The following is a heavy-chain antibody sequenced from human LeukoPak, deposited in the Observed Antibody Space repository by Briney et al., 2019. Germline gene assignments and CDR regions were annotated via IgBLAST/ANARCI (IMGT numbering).Heavy chain of an antibody. J-gene: IGHJ4*01. Sequence: PSETLSLTCTVSGVSISPYYWSWIRQPPRKGLEWIGYIYYSGSTTYNPSLESPVTISVDTSRNQFSLKLSSVTAADTAVYYCARGAGAFDYWGHGTLVTVSS. CDR2: IYYSGST. CDR1: GVSISPYY. V-gene: IGHV4-59*01. CDR3: ARGAGAFDY. D-gene: IGHD6-19*01.